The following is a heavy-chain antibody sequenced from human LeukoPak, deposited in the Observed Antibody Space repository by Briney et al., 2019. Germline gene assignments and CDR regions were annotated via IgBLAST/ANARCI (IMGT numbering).Heavy chain of an antibody. D-gene: IGHD4-11*01. CDR2: ISSSSSTI. CDR3: ARGVTTVTDY. CDR1: GFTFSGSA. J-gene: IGHJ4*02. Sequence: GGSLRLSCAASGFTFSGSAMHWVRQASGKGLEWVSYISSSSSTIYYADSVKGRFTISRDNAKNSLYLQMNSLRAEDTAVYYCARGVTTVTDYWGQGTLVTVSS. V-gene: IGHV3-48*01.